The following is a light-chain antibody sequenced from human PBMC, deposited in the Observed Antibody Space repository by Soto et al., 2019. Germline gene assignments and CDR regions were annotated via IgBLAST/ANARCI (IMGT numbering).Light chain of an antibody. CDR1: SSDVGGYNY. CDR3: SSHTSSRTLV. V-gene: IGLV2-14*01. CDR2: EVS. Sequence: QSVLTQPASVSGSPGQSITISCTGTSSDVGGYNYVSWFQHHPGKAPKLIIYEVSYRPSGVSNRFSGSKSGNTASLTISGLQAEDEADYHCSSHTSSRTLVFGTGTKVTVL. J-gene: IGLJ1*01.